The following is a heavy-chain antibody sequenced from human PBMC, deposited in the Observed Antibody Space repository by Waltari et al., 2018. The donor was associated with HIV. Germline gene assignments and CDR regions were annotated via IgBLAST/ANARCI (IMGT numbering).Heavy chain of an antibody. Sequence: QVTLKESGPVLVKPTEILTLTCTVSGFSLSNDRMGVSWIRQPPGKALEWLAHIFSNDEKSYSTSLKSRLTISKDTSRSQVVLTMTNMDRVDTATYYCARIRDGIRVYGSGYYFDYWGQGTLVTVSS. J-gene: IGHJ4*02. D-gene: IGHD3-10*01. CDR2: IFSNDEK. CDR3: ARIRDGIRVYGSGYYFDY. V-gene: IGHV2-26*01. CDR1: GFSLSNDRMG.